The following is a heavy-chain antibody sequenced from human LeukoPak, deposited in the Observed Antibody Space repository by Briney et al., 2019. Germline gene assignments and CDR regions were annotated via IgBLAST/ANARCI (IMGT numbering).Heavy chain of an antibody. J-gene: IGHJ4*02. D-gene: IGHD6-19*01. CDR3: ARARSSGWPDY. CDR2: IYYSGST. Sequence: KPSETLSLTCTVSGGSISSYYWSWIRQPTGKGLEWIGYIYYSGSTNYNPSLKSRVTISVDTSKNQFSLKLSFVTAADTAVYYCARARSSGWPDYWGQGTLVTVSS. V-gene: IGHV4-59*01. CDR1: GGSISSYY.